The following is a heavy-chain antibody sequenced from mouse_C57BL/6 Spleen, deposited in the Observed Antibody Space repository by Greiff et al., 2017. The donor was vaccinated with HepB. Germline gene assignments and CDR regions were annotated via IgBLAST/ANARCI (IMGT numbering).Heavy chain of an antibody. Sequence: EVKLQEPGPGLVKPSQSLSLTCSVTGYSITSGYYWNWIRQFPGNNLEWMGYISYDGSNNYNPSLKNRTSITHDTSNNHFFLKLNSVTSEDTATYYCARETGWGGENFDYWGQGTTLTVSS. J-gene: IGHJ2*01. CDR1: GYSITSGYY. V-gene: IGHV3-6*01. D-gene: IGHD3-1*01. CDR3: ARETGWGGENFDY. CDR2: ISYDGSN.